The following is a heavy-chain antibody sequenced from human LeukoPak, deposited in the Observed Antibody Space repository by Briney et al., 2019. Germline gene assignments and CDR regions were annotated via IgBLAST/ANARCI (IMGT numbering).Heavy chain of an antibody. D-gene: IGHD6-19*01. J-gene: IGHJ4*02. V-gene: IGHV3-30*03. Sequence: PGRSLRLSCVASGFIFSRYDMHWVRQAPGKGLEWVAGMSVDSKYMYYVASVKGRFIISRDNAKNTLCLQMNSLRTEDTAVYYCASDLTGWDIWGQGALVTVSS. CDR3: ASDLTGWDI. CDR2: MSVDSKYM. CDR1: GFIFSRYD.